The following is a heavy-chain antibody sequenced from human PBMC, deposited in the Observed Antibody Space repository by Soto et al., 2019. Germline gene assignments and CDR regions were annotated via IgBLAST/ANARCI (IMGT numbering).Heavy chain of an antibody. Sequence: PGGSLRLSCAASGFTFSSYAMHWVRQAPGKGLEWVAVISYDGSNKYYADSVKGRFTISRDNSKNTLYLQMNSLRAEDTAVYYCAQDGYNPFYWGQGTLVTVSS. J-gene: IGHJ4*02. CDR2: ISYDGSNK. CDR1: GFTFSSYA. D-gene: IGHD5-12*01. CDR3: AQDGYNPFY. V-gene: IGHV3-30-3*02.